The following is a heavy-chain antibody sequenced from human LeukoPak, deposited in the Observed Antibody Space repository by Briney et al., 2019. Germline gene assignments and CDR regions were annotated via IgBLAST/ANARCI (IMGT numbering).Heavy chain of an antibody. V-gene: IGHV3-7*01. CDR3: ARDLACDLCPDAFDI. CDR1: GFPFSTSW. Sequence: TGGSLRLSCAASGFPFSTSWMTWVRQAPGKGLEWVANIKRDGNEKYYVDSVKGRFTISRDNAKNSLYLQMNSLRAEDTAVYYCARDLACDLCPDAFDIWGQGTMVTVSS. CDR2: IKRDGNEK. D-gene: IGHD3-3*01. J-gene: IGHJ3*02.